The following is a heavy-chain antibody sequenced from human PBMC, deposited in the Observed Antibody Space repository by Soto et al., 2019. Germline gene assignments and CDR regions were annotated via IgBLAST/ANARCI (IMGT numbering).Heavy chain of an antibody. J-gene: IGHJ4*02. CDR1: GGSISSSSYY. CDR2: IYYSGST. Sequence: QLQLQESGPGLVKPSETLSLTCTVSGGSISSSSYYWGWIRQPPGKGLEWIGSIYYSGSTYYNPSPKSRVTISVDTSKNQFSLKLSSVTAADTAVYYCARQEGNIAVAGTYDYWGQGTLVTVSS. D-gene: IGHD6-19*01. V-gene: IGHV4-39*01. CDR3: ARQEGNIAVAGTYDY.